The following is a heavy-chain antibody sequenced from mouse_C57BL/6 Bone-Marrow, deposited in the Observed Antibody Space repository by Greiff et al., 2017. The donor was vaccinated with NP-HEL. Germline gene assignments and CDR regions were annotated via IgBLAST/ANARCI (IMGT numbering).Heavy chain of an antibody. V-gene: IGHV2-2*01. J-gene: IGHJ3*01. CDR3: ARRIYDGYYAWFAY. CDR1: GFSLTSYG. CDR2: IWSGGST. D-gene: IGHD2-3*01. Sequence: VKLMESGPGLVQPSQSLSITCTVSGFSLTSYGVHWVRQSPGKGLEWLGVIWSGGSTDYNAAFISRLSISKDNSKSQVFFKMNSLQADDTAIYYCARRIYDGYYAWFAYWGQGTLVTVSA.